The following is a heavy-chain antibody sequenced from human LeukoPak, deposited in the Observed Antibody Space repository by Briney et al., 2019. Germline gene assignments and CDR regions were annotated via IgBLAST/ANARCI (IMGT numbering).Heavy chain of an antibody. CDR1: GFTFSNYG. CDR2: ISSSGDYT. CDR3: ARDNIVGATIDY. Sequence: GGSLRLSCAGAGFTFSNYGMHWVRQAPGKGLEWVSYISSSGDYTKYADSVKGRFTISRDNARNSLYLQMSSLRAEDTAIYYCARDNIVGATIDYWGQGTLVTVSS. D-gene: IGHD1-26*01. V-gene: IGHV3-21*01. J-gene: IGHJ4*02.